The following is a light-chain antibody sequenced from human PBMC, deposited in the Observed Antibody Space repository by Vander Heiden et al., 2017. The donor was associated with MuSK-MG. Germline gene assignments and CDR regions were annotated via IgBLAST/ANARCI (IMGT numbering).Light chain of an antibody. CDR1: QSVSSY. CDR3: LQRSNWPPT. Sequence: EIVLTQSPATLSLSPGERATLSCRASQSVSSYLVWCQQKPGQAPRLLIYDASSRATGVPARFSGSGSGTDFTLTISSLEPEDFAVYYCLQRSNWPPTFGGGTKVEIK. V-gene: IGKV3-11*01. CDR2: DAS. J-gene: IGKJ4*01.